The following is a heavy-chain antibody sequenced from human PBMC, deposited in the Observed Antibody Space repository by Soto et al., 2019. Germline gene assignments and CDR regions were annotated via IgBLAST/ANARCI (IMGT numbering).Heavy chain of an antibody. J-gene: IGHJ6*02. CDR3: ARGRGGAVAGTENPRNYYYYGMDV. Sequence: GGSLRLSCAASGFTFSSYSMNWVRQAPGKGLEWVSYISSSSSTIYYADSVKGRFTISRDNAKNSLYLQMNSLRAEDTAVYYCARGRGGAVAGTENPRNYYYYGMDVWGQGTTVTVSS. D-gene: IGHD6-19*01. V-gene: IGHV3-48*01. CDR2: ISSSSSTI. CDR1: GFTFSSYS.